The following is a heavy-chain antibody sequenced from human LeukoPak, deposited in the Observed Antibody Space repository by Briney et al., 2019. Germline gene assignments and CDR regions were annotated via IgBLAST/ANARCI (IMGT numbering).Heavy chain of an antibody. D-gene: IGHD3-3*01. J-gene: IGHJ4*02. CDR3: ARGPGSGYYPFDY. CDR2: IYYSGST. V-gene: IGHV4-59*01. Sequence: SETLSLTCTVSGGSIGSYYWSWIRQPPGKGLEWIGYIYYSGSTNYNPSLKSRVTISVDTSKNQFSLKLSSVTAADTAVYYCARGPGSGYYPFDYWGQGTLVTVSS. CDR1: GGSIGSYY.